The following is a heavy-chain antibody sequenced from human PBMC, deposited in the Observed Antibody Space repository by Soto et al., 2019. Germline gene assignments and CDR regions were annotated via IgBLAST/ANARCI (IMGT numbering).Heavy chain of an antibody. CDR3: ARARRGDFWSGIKGGFDAFDI. D-gene: IGHD3-3*01. CDR2: IGTAGDT. CDR1: GFTFSSYD. V-gene: IGHV3-13*01. J-gene: IGHJ3*02. Sequence: PGGSLRLSCAASGFTFSSYDMHWVRQATGKGLEWVSAIGTAGDTYYPGSVKGRFTISRENAKNSLYLQMNSLRAGDTAVYYCARARRGDFWSGIKGGFDAFDIWGQGTMVTVSS.